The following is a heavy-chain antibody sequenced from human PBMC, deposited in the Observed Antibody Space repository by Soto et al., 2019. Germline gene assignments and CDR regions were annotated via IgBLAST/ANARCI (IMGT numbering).Heavy chain of an antibody. CDR1: GFSLTTDGEG. V-gene: IGHV2-5*02. D-gene: IGHD3-10*01. Sequence: QISLKESGPTLVKPTQTLKLTCSFSGFSLTTDGEGVGWVRQPPGEALEWLALIYWDDDERYSPYLKTRLTITKDPSKNQVVLIMTNMYPVDTATYYCAHSRNLITEDAQVGDFDYWGQGTLVTVSS. CDR3: AHSRNLITEDAQVGDFDY. CDR2: IYWDDDE. J-gene: IGHJ4*02.